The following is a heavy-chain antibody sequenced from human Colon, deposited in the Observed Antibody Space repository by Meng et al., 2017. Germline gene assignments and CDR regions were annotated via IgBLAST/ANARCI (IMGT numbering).Heavy chain of an antibody. D-gene: IGHD2-8*01. V-gene: IGHV5-51*01. CDR1: GYSFTSYG. Sequence: GESLKISCKGSGYSFTSYGIGWVRQMPGKGLEWMGIIYPGDSDTRYSPSVQGQVTISADKSTSTAYLQWSSLRAEDTAVYYCAKGVANGKVDWFDPWGQGTQVTVSS. J-gene: IGHJ5*02. CDR3: AKGVANGKVDWFDP. CDR2: IYPGDSDT.